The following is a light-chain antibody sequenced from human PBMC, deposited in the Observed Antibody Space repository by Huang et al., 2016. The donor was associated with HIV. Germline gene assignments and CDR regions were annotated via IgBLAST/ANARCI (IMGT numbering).Light chain of an antibody. CDR2: GVS. V-gene: IGKV1-17*03. J-gene: IGKJ1*01. Sequence: DIQMTQSPSAMSASVGDRVTITCRTNQDIFNYLAWFQQKPGRVPKRLIYGVSSLQSGVHSRFSGSGSGTEFTLTINNLQPEDFATYYCLQHKAFHLPTFGQGTQVE. CDR3: LQHKAFHLPT. CDR1: QDIFNY.